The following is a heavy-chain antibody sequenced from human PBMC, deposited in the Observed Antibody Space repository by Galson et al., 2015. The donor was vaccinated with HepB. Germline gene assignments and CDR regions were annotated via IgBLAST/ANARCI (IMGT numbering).Heavy chain of an antibody. D-gene: IGHD3-22*01. V-gene: IGHV1-69*13. Sequence: SVKVSCKASGGTFSSYAISWVRQAPGQGLEWMGGIIPIFGTANYAQKFQGRVTITADESTSTAYMELSSLRSEDTAVYYCARGGSTYYDSSGYPAEYFQHWGQGTLVTVSS. J-gene: IGHJ1*01. CDR1: GGTFSSYA. CDR2: IIPIFGTA. CDR3: ARGGSTYYDSSGYPAEYFQH.